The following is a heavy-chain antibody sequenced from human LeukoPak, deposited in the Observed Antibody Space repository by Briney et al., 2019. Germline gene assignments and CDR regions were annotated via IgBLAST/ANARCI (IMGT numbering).Heavy chain of an antibody. Sequence: GGSLRFSCAASGFTFSSYAMSWVRQAPGQGLEWVSAISGSGGSTYYADSVKGRFTISRDNSKNTLYLQMNSLRAEDTAVYYCAKHKGIAVAGTQTFDYWGQGTLVTVSS. D-gene: IGHD6-19*01. CDR3: AKHKGIAVAGTQTFDY. J-gene: IGHJ4*02. CDR2: ISGSGGST. V-gene: IGHV3-23*01. CDR1: GFTFSSYA.